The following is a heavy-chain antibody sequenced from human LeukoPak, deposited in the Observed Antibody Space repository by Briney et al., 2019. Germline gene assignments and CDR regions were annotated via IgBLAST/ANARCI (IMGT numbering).Heavy chain of an antibody. Sequence: QPGGSLRLSCAASGFTFSSYAMHWVRQAPGKGLEYFSAISSNGGSTYYADSVKGRFTISRDNSKNTLYLQMGSLRAEDMAVYYCARAAYGGRYAFDIWGQGTMVTVSS. V-gene: IGHV3-64*02. CDR1: GFTFSSYA. D-gene: IGHD3-10*01. J-gene: IGHJ3*02. CDR2: ISSNGGST. CDR3: ARAAYGGRYAFDI.